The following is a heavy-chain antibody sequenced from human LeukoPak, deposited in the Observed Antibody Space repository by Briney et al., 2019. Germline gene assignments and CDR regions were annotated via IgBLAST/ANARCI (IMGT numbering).Heavy chain of an antibody. J-gene: IGHJ4*02. V-gene: IGHV3-23*01. CDR1: EFTFSSYA. CDR2: ISGSGGST. CDR3: AKAPDRYDFWSGYYSYYFDY. Sequence: PGRSLRLSCAASEFTFSSYAMSWVRQAPGKGLEWVSAISGSGGSTYYADSVKGRFTISRDNSKNTLYLQMNSLRAEDTAVYYCAKAPDRYDFWSGYYSYYFDYWGQGTLVTVSS. D-gene: IGHD3-3*01.